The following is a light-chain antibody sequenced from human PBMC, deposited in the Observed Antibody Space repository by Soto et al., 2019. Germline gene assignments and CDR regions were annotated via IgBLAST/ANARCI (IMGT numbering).Light chain of an antibody. CDR3: QQYETSPRT. V-gene: IGKV3-20*01. Sequence: IVLTQSPGTRSLSPGERTTLSCRASQSVSSNFLDWYQQKPGQAPRLLIYGASSRATGIPDRFSGSGSGTDFTLTISRLEPEDFAVYYCQQYETSPRTFGQGTKV. CDR1: QSVSSNF. CDR2: GAS. J-gene: IGKJ1*01.